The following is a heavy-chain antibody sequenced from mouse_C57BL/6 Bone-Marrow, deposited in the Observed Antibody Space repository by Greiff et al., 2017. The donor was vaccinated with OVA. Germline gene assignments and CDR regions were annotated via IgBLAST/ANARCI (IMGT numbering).Heavy chain of an antibody. J-gene: IGHJ1*03. CDR2: ISYSGST. CDR3: ARDDYGSSHGYFDV. V-gene: IGHV3-8*01. CDR1: GYSFTSDY. D-gene: IGHD1-1*01. Sequence: EVHLVESGPGLANPSQTLSLPCSVTGYSFTSDYWSWIRQFPGHKLEYMGYISYSGSTYYNPSLQSRISITRDTSKNQSYLQLNPVTTEDTATYDCARDDYGSSHGYFDVWGTGTTGTGSS.